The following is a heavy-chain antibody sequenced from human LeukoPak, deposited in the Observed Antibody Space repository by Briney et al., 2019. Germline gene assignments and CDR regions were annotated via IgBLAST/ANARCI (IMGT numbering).Heavy chain of an antibody. D-gene: IGHD1/OR15-1a*01. J-gene: IGHJ4*02. CDR2: INWSGGRT. CDR1: GFMFYDYG. V-gene: IGHV3-20*04. CDR3: ARDLTRTDN. Sequence: GGSLRLSCAASGFMFYDYGMSWVRQAPGKGLEWVSGINWSGGRTDYGDSLKGRFTISRDNAKNTLYLQMNSLRAEDTALYYCARDLTRTDNWGQGTLVTVSS.